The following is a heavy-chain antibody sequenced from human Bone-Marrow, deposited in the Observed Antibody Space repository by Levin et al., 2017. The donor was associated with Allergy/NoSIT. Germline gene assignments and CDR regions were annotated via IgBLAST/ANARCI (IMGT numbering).Heavy chain of an antibody. CDR2: INPNSGGT. CDR1: GYTFTDKY. CDR3: ARGIAAAGSRPYDY. J-gene: IGHJ4*02. D-gene: IGHD6-13*01. Sequence: PMASVKVSCKASGYTFTDKYIHWVRQAPGQGLEWMGRINPNSGGTNYAQNFQGRVAMTRDTSISTGYMELSGLSSDDTAVYYCARGIAAAGSRPYDYWGQGTLVTVSS. V-gene: IGHV1-2*06.